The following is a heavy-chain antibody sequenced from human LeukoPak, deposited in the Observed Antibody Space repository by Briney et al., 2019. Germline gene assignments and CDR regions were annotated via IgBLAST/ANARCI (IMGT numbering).Heavy chain of an antibody. CDR3: ARVVIAAAGDWFDP. CDR1: GGSISSYY. CDR2: IYYSGST. J-gene: IGHJ5*02. Sequence: SETLSLTCTVSGGSISSYYWSWIRQPPGKGLEWIGYIYYSGSTYYNPSLKSRVTISVDTSKNQFSLKLSSVTAADTAVYYCARVVIAAAGDWFDPWGQGTLVTVSS. D-gene: IGHD6-13*01. V-gene: IGHV4-59*12.